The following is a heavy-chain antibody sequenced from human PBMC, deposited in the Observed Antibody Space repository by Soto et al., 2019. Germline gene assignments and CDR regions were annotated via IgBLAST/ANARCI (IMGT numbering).Heavy chain of an antibody. J-gene: IGHJ4*02. CDR3: ARDLYYDYVWGSYRHFDY. D-gene: IGHD3-16*02. V-gene: IGHV4-34*01. CDR2: INHSGST. CDR1: GGSFSGYY. Sequence: SETLSLTCAVYGGSFSGYYWSWIRQPPGKGLEWIGEINHSGSTNYNPSLKSRVTISVDTSKNRFSLKLSSVTAADTTVYCCARDLYYDYVWGSYRHFDYWGQGTLVTVSS.